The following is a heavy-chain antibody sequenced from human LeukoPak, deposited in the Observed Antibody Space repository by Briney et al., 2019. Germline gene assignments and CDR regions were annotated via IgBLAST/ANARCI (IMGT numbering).Heavy chain of an antibody. CDR2: IYYSGST. Sequence: SETLPLTCTVSGGSISNYYWGWIRQPPGRGLEWIGYIYYSGSTNYNPSLKSRVTISLDTSKKHFSLKLSSVTAADTAVYYCARRLTFYYDLWGRGTLVTVSS. CDR1: GGSISNYY. V-gene: IGHV4-59*08. CDR3: ARRLTFYYDL. J-gene: IGHJ4*02. D-gene: IGHD3-22*01.